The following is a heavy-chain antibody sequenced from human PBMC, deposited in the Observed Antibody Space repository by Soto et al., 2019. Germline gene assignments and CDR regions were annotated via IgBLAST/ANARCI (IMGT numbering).Heavy chain of an antibody. D-gene: IGHD2-15*01. CDR3: ARDPFVAGSGGSCPSL. J-gene: IGHJ4*02. CDR2: INPSGGST. Sequence: ASVKVSCKASGYTFTSYYMHWVRQAPGQGLEWMGIINPSGGSTSYAQKFQGRDTMTRDTSTSTVYMELSSLRSEDTAVYYCARDPFVAGSGGSCPSLWGQGTLVTVSS. V-gene: IGHV1-46*01. CDR1: GYTFTSYY.